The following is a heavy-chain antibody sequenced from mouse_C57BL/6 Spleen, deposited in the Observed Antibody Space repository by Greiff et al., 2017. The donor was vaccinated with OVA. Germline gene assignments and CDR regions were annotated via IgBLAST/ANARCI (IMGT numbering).Heavy chain of an antibody. CDR3: ARNDYDRGYYAMDY. CDR1: GYSITSGYY. CDR2: ISYDGSN. J-gene: IGHJ4*01. V-gene: IGHV3-6*01. Sequence: EVQLVESGPGLVKPSQSLSLTCSVTGYSITSGYYWNWIRQFPGNKLEWMGYISYDGSNNYNPSLKNRISITRDTSKNQFFLKLNSVTTEDTATYYCARNDYDRGYYAMDYWGQGTSVTVSS. D-gene: IGHD2-4*01.